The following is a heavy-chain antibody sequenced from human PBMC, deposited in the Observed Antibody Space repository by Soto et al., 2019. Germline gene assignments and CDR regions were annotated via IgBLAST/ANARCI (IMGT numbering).Heavy chain of an antibody. CDR1: GDGFTSCD. D-gene: IGHD6-19*01. V-gene: IGHV1-8*01. Sequence: GVSVKVSSKACGDGFTSCDRRWVRQATGQGLEWMGWMNPNSGNTGYAQNFQGRVTMTRNTSISTAYMELSSLRSEETAVYYCARVSSRWYRGASAIRGQGTTVPVSS. J-gene: IGHJ3*02. CDR3: ARVSSRWYRGASAI. CDR2: MNPNSGNT.